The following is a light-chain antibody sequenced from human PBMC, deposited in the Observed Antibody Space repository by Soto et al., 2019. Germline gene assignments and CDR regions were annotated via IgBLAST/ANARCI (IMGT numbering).Light chain of an antibody. CDR2: DVS. CDR3: CSYAGSYTYV. CDR1: SSDVGGYNY. Sequence: QSALTQPRSVSGSPGQSVTISCTGTSSDVGGYNYVSWYQQHPGKAPKLMIYDVSKRPSGVPDRFSGSKSGNTASLTISGLQAEDEADYYCCSYAGSYTYVXGTGTKVPVL. V-gene: IGLV2-11*01. J-gene: IGLJ1*01.